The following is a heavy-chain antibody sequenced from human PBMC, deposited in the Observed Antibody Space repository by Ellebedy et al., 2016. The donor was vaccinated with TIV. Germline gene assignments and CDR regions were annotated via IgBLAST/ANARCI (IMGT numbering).Heavy chain of an antibody. CDR1: GFSFTNYL. J-gene: IGHJ4*02. V-gene: IGHV5-51*01. CDR3: AGGGGLDGWGSHNFDY. Sequence: GESLKIPCEAPGFSFTNYLIAWVRQLPGKGPDRVGIIFPSDSDVEYNPSFEGQVTVPADKSLNTAYLHCRILQAADSAMYYCAGGGGLDGWGSHNFDYWGQGTLVTVSS. CDR2: IFPSDSDV. D-gene: IGHD3-10*01.